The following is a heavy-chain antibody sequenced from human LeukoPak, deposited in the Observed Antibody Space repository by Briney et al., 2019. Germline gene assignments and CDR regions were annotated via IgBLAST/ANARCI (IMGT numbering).Heavy chain of an antibody. J-gene: IGHJ4*02. V-gene: IGHV3-11*06. CDR3: ARRAGSYCFDY. D-gene: IGHD1-26*01. Sequence: PGGSLRLSCAASGFIFSDYYMSWIRQAPGKGLEWVSYISGSSTYTNYADAVKGRFTISRDNAENSLYLQMNSQRAEDTAVYYCARRAGSYCFDYWGPVALVTVAS. CDR2: ISGSSTYT. CDR1: GFIFSDYY.